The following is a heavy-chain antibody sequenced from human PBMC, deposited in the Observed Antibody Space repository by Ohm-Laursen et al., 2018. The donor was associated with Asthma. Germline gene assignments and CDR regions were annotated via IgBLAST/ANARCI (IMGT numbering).Heavy chain of an antibody. J-gene: IGHJ1*01. CDR2: ISTASSFI. V-gene: IGHV3-21*01. Sequence: SLRLSCAASGYTFSRYSIHWVRQVPGKGLEWVASISTASSFIYYADSVRGQFTTSSDNARNSVYLQMNSLRAEDTALYYCARIGPEWELPGREYSLHHWGEGTLVAVSS. D-gene: IGHD1-26*01. CDR3: ARIGPEWELPGREYSLHH. CDR1: GYTFSRYS.